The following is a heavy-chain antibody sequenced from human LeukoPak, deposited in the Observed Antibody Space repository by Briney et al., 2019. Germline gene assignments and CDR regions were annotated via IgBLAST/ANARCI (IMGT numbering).Heavy chain of an antibody. J-gene: IGHJ4*02. CDR2: INHSGST. CDR3: ARRGGYYYGY. D-gene: IGHD3-10*01. CDR1: GGSISSNNW. Sequence: SGTLSLTCAVSGGSISSNNWWSWIRQPPGKGLEWIGEINHSGSTNYNPSLKSRVTISVDTSKNQFSLKLSSVTAADTAVYYCARRGGYYYGYWGQGTLVTVSS. V-gene: IGHV4-4*02.